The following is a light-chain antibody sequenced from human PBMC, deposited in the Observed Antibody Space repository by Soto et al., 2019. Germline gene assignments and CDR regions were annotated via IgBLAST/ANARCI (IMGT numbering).Light chain of an antibody. CDR3: LQDYNYPWT. CDR1: QGIRDD. CDR2: AAS. V-gene: IGKV1-6*01. J-gene: IGKJ1*01. Sequence: AIQMTQSPSSLSASVGDRVTITCRASQGIRDDLGWYQQKPGKAPNLLIYAASSLQGGVPSRFRGSGSGTDFTLTITSLQPEDSATYYCLQDYNYPWTFGQGTKVEIK.